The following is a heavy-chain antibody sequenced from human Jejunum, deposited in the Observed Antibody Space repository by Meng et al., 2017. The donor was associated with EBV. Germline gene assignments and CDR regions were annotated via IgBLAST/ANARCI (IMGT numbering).Heavy chain of an antibody. Sequence: QVQRPTPGPGQVNPSATLSLSCTFSGCSVSNGGYYWSWIRQPPGNGLAWIEYIYNSESTNYKSSLKSRVTISADTSKNQFSLRLSSVTAADTAVYYCARDQNGSYFAYWGQGTLVTVSS. D-gene: IGHD1-26*01. CDR1: GCSVSNGGYY. J-gene: IGHJ4*02. CDR2: IYNSEST. CDR3: ARDQNGSYFAY. V-gene: IGHV4-61*08.